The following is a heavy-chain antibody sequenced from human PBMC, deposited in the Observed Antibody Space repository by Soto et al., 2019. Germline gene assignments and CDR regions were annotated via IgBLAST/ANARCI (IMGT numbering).Heavy chain of an antibody. CDR2: INPQGGST. Sequence: ASVEVSCMAPRDTFTNYYINRVRQARGQGLEWVGVINPQGGSTAYAQKFKGRVIFTRDTSTSTVYMEVSRLMTGDTAMYYGARSPGANFGISVEGTNWIAPWGQGTLVTVSS. D-gene: IGHD1-20*01. CDR1: RDTFTNYY. V-gene: IGHV1-46*01. J-gene: IGHJ5*02. CDR3: ARSPGANFGISVEGTNWIAP.